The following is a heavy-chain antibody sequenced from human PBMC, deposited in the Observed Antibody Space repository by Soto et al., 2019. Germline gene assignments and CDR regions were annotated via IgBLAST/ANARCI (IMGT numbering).Heavy chain of an antibody. CDR1: GFTFSHYA. D-gene: IGHD3-9*01. V-gene: IGHV3-30*09. CDR3: AREVILTGYLYGNLDH. Sequence: QVQLVESGGGVVQPGRSLRLSCAASGFTFSHYAMHWVRQAPGKGLEWVAVISYDGSNKYYADSVKGRFAISRDNSKNTLYVQLNSLRAEDTAVYYCAREVILTGYLYGNLDHWGQGTLVTVSS. J-gene: IGHJ4*02. CDR2: ISYDGSNK.